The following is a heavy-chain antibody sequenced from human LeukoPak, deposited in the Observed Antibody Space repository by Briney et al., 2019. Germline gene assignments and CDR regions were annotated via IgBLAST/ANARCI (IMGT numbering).Heavy chain of an antibody. CDR2: IDPSDSYI. CDR1: GYSFTSYW. Sequence: GESLKISCKGFGYSFTSYWITWVGHMPGKGLEYMGRIDPSDSYIQYSPSSQGHVTISVDKSISTAYLQWSSLKASDSAMYYCARHLGGYDLDYWGQGTLVTVSS. J-gene: IGHJ4*02. CDR3: ARHLGGYDLDY. V-gene: IGHV5-10-1*01. D-gene: IGHD5-12*01.